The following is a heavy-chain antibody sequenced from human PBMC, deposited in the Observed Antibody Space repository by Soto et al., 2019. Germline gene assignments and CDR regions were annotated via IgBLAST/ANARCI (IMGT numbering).Heavy chain of an antibody. CDR2: ISYDGTKT. J-gene: IGHJ4*02. D-gene: IGHD6-19*01. Sequence: QVQLVESGGGVVQPGRSLRVSCAASGFTFSIYAMHWVRQAPGTGLEWVAVISYDGTKTYYADSVKGRFTISRDNSKNTVYLQMSSLRDEHTAVYYCAKDRGPRRQWLIGPFDYWGQGTLVTVSP. CDR3: AKDRGPRRQWLIGPFDY. CDR1: GFTFSIYA. V-gene: IGHV3-30*18.